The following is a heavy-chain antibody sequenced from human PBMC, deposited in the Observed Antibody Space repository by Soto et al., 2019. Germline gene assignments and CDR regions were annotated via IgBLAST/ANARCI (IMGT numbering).Heavy chain of an antibody. V-gene: IGHV3-66*01. CDR3: ARGVTYYDDSSGYHFDY. CDR1: GFTVSSNY. Sequence: EVQLVESGGGLVQPGGSLRLSCAASGFTVSSNYMSWVRQAPGKGLEWVSVIYSGGSTYYADSVKGRFTISRDNSKNTLYLQMNSLRAEDTAVYYCARGVTYYDDSSGYHFDYWGQGTLVTVSS. CDR2: IYSGGST. J-gene: IGHJ4*02. D-gene: IGHD3-22*01.